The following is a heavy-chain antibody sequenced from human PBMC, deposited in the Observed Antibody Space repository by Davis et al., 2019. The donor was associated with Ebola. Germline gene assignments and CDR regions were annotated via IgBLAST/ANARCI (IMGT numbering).Heavy chain of an antibody. J-gene: IGHJ6*04. D-gene: IGHD5-18*01. CDR1: GDSVSSGG. Sequence: SCAISGDSVSSGGWNWIRQSPSRGLEWLGRTYYSSSKWYNDYAVSVKSRITINPDTSKNQFSLQLNSVTPEDTALYYCARGWLRAGMDVWGEGTTVTVSS. V-gene: IGHV6-1*01. CDR3: ARGWLRAGMDV. CDR2: TYYSSSKWYN.